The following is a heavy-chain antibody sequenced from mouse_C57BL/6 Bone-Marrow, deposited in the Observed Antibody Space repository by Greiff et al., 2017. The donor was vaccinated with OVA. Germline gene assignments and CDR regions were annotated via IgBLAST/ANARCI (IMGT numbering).Heavy chain of an antibody. D-gene: IGHD1-1*01. CDR3: ARQLRWGYFDY. Sequence: EVHLVESGGGLVQPGGSLKLSCAASGFTFSDYYMYWVRQTPEKRLEWVAYISNGGGSTYYPDTVKGRFTISRDNAKNTLYLQMSRLKSEDTAMYYCARQLRWGYFDYWGQGTTLTVSS. CDR2: ISNGGGST. J-gene: IGHJ2*01. CDR1: GFTFSDYY. V-gene: IGHV5-12*01.